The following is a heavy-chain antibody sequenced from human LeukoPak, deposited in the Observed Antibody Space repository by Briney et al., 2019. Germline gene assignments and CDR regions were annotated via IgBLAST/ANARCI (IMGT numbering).Heavy chain of an antibody. D-gene: IGHD3-16*02. Sequence: SETLSLTCTVSGGSISSYYWSWIRQPAGKGLEWIGRIYTSGSTNYNPSLKSRVTISVDTSKNQFSLKLSSVTAADTAVYYCARDGPYDYVWGSYPKFDYWGQGTLVTVSS. J-gene: IGHJ4*02. CDR2: IYTSGST. CDR1: GGSISSYY. V-gene: IGHV4-4*07. CDR3: ARDGPYDYVWGSYPKFDY.